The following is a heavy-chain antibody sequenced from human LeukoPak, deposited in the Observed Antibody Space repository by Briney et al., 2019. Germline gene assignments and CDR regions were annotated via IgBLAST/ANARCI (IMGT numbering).Heavy chain of an antibody. CDR2: INQDVGEK. D-gene: IGHD2-2*01. V-gene: IGHV3-7*01. J-gene: IGHJ4*02. CDR3: ATGRSCPTCYLPDY. CDR1: GFTFSSYA. Sequence: PGGSLRLSCAASGFTFSSYAMSWVRQAPGKGLERVANINQDVGEKYYTDSVKGRFTISRDNAMDSLFLQMNSLRAEDTAVYYCATGRSCPTCYLPDYWGQGTLVTVSS.